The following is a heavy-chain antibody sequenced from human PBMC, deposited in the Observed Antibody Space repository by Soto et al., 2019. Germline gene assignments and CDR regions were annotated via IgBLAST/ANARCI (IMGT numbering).Heavy chain of an antibody. CDR3: ARDFRNYYYYMDV. J-gene: IGHJ6*03. CDR2: ISLSSSTI. CDR1: GFTFSSYN. Sequence: EVQLVESGGGLVQPGGSLRLSCAASGFTFSSYNMNWVRQAPGKGLEWISDISLSSSTIFYADSVKGRFTISRDNAKNSLYLQMNSLRAEDTAGYYCARDFRNYYYYMDVWGKGTTVTVSS. V-gene: IGHV3-48*01.